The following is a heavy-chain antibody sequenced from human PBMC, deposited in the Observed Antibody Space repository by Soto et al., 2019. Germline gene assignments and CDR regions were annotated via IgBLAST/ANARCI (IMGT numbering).Heavy chain of an antibody. J-gene: IGHJ4*02. D-gene: IGHD2-15*01. CDR2: ISYDGSKK. Sequence: SLRLSCAASGFTFSSYDMNWVRQAPGKGLEWVAVISYDGSKKFYGDSVKGRFTVSRDNIKNTLSLQMISLRAEDTAVYYCAKDQGVGGLDSWGLGTLVTVSS. CDR3: AKDQGVGGLDS. V-gene: IGHV3-30*18. CDR1: GFTFSSYD.